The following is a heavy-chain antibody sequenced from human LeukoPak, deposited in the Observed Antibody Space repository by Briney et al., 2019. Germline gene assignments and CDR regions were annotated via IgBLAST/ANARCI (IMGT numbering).Heavy chain of an antibody. Sequence: GGSLRLSCAASGFTFSNYAMSWARQAPGKGLEWVWAISGSGGSTYYADSVKGRFTISRDNSKNTLYLQMNSLRAEDTAVYYCTKGTIWLPFDYWGQGTLVTVSS. CDR3: TKGTIWLPFDY. J-gene: IGHJ4*02. V-gene: IGHV3-23*01. CDR2: ISGSGGST. CDR1: GFTFSNYA. D-gene: IGHD5-18*01.